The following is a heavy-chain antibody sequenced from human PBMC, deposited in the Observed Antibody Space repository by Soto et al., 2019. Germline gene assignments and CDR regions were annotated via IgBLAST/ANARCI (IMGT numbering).Heavy chain of an antibody. CDR2: ISYDGSNK. J-gene: IGHJ4*02. D-gene: IGHD3-22*01. CDR1: GFTFSSYG. CDR3: AMLSYYYDSSGYSDPPDY. V-gene: IGHV3-30*03. Sequence: QVQLVESGGGVVQPGRSLRLSCAASGFTFSSYGMHWVRQAPVKGLEWVAVISYDGSNKYYADSVKGRFTISRDNSKNTLYLQMNSLRAEDTAVYYCAMLSYYYDSSGYSDPPDYWGQGTLVTVSS.